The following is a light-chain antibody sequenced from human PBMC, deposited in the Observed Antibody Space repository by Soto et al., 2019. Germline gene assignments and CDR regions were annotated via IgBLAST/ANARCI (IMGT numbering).Light chain of an antibody. CDR1: TGAVTSGHY. CDR3: LLSYRGAGEV. J-gene: IGLJ2*01. V-gene: IGLV7-46*01. CDR2: DTS. Sequence: QAVVTQEPSLTVSPGGTVTLTCGSSTGAVTSGHYPYWFQQKPGQAPRTLIYDTSNKHSWTPARFSGSLLGGKATLTLSGAQPEDEADYYCLLSYRGAGEVFGGVTKLTVL.